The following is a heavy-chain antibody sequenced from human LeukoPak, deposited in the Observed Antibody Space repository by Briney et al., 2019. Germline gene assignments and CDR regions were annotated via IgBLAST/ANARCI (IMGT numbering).Heavy chain of an antibody. CDR1: GGSISSGSYY. V-gene: IGHV4-61*02. CDR2: IYTSGST. Sequence: ESSQTLSLTCTVSGGSISSGSYYWSWIRQPAGKGLEWIGRIYTSGSTYYNPSLKSRVTISVDTSRNQFSLKLSSVTAADTAVYYCARHMNVGQRLVSFYFDSWGQGTLVTVSS. D-gene: IGHD6-19*01. J-gene: IGHJ4*02. CDR3: ARHMNVGQRLVSFYFDS.